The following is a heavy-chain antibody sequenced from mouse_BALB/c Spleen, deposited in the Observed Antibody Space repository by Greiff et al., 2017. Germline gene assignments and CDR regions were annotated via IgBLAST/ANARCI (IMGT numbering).Heavy chain of an antibody. J-gene: IGHJ4*01. CDR2: INPSSGYT. CDR3: ARTYYGNYYYAMDY. CDR1: GYTFTSYT. V-gene: IGHV1-4*02. D-gene: IGHD2-10*01. Sequence: QVQLKQSAAELARPGASVKMSCKASGYTFTSYTMHWVKQRPGQGLEWIGYINPSSGYTEYNQKFKDKTTLTADKSSSTAYMQLSSLTSEDSAVYYCARTYYGNYYYAMDYWGQGTSVTVSS.